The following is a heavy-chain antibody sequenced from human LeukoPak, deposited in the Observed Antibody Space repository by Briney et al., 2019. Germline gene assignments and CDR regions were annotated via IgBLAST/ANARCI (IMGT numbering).Heavy chain of an antibody. V-gene: IGHV4-34*01. CDR2: INHNGRT. J-gene: IGHJ4*02. CDR1: GGSFSDYF. Sequence: SETLSLTCAVYGGSFSDYFWGWIRQPPGKGLEWIGEINHNGRTYYNPSLKSRVTISVDTSKNQFSLKLSSVTAADTAVYYCARSYDYVWGSYRYTDKHFDYWGQGTLVTVSS. CDR3: ARSYDYVWGSYRYTDKHFDY. D-gene: IGHD3-16*02.